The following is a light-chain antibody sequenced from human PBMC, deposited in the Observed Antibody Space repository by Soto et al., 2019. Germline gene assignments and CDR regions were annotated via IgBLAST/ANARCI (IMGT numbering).Light chain of an antibody. V-gene: IGKV3D-15*01. CDR1: QSVSSY. CDR2: DAS. CDR3: QQNQTYST. J-gene: IGKJ1*01. Sequence: EIVMTQSPATLSVSPMERATPSVRASQSVSSYLAWYQQKPGQAPRLLVYDASKRATGIPARFSGSGSGTEFTLTISSLQTDDFVTYYCQQNQTYSTFGQGTKVDIK.